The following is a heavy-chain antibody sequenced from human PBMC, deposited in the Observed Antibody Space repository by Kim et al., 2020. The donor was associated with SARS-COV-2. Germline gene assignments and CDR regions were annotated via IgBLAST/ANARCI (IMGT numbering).Heavy chain of an antibody. J-gene: IGHJ6*02. V-gene: IGHV3-53*01. Sequence: GGSLRLSCAASGFTVSSNYMSRVRQAPGKGLEWVSVIYSGGSTYYADSVKGRFTISRDNSKNTLYLQMNSLRAEDTAVYYCARSKYSYAIYYYYGMDVWGQGTTVTVSS. CDR3: ARSKYSYAIYYYYGMDV. D-gene: IGHD5-18*01. CDR1: GFTVSSNY. CDR2: IYSGGST.